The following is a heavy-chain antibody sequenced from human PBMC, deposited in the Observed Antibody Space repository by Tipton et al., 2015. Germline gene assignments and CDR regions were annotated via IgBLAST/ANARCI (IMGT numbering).Heavy chain of an antibody. D-gene: IGHD3-3*01. CDR2: IKNSGNT. V-gene: IGHV4-39*01. CDR3: ASNHEVLRGYLDN. J-gene: IGHJ4*02. Sequence: TLSLTCTVSGGSISSTNYYWGWVRQPPGKGLEWIGNIKNSGNTYYNPSLKSRVTISVDTSKNQFSLNLDSVTAADTAVYYCASNHEVLRGYLDNWGQGSLVTVSS. CDR1: GGSISSTNYY.